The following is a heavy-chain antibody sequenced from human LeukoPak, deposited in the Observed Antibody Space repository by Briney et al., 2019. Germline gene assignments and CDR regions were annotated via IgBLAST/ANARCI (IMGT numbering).Heavy chain of an antibody. D-gene: IGHD3-9*01. CDR2: IIPVFGTA. CDR3: ARVRYDILTGYPRFDY. J-gene: IGHJ4*02. CDR1: GGTFSSYT. V-gene: IGHV1-69*05. Sequence: SVKVSCKASGGTFSSYTINWVRQAPGQGLEWMGGIIPVFGTANYVQKFQGRVTITRNTSISTAYMELSSLRSEDTAVYYCARVRYDILTGYPRFDYWGQGTLVTVSS.